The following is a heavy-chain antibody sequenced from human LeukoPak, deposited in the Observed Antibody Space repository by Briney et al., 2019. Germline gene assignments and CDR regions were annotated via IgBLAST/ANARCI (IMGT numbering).Heavy chain of an antibody. V-gene: IGHV1-2*02. D-gene: IGHD4-11*01. CDR2: IHPNSGGT. CDR1: GYTFTGYY. Sequence: ASVKVSCKASGYTFTGYYMHWVRQAPGQGLEWMGWIHPNSGGTNYAQQFQGRVTMTRDTSIGTAYMELSRLRSDDTAVYYCARDDYSIPFDFWGQGTLVTVSS. CDR3: ARDDYSIPFDF. J-gene: IGHJ4*02.